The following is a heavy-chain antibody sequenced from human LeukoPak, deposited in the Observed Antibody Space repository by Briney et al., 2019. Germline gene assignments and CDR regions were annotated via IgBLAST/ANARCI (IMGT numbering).Heavy chain of an antibody. J-gene: IGHJ4*02. Sequence: PGRSLRLSCAASGFTFSSYAMHWVRQAPGKGLEWVAVISYDGSNKCYADSVKGRFTISRDNSKNTLYLQMNSLRAEDTAVYYCARTLFYYDILTGYSTHFDYWGQGTLVTVSS. CDR1: GFTFSSYA. CDR3: ARTLFYYDILTGYSTHFDY. D-gene: IGHD3-9*01. CDR2: ISYDGSNK. V-gene: IGHV3-30-3*01.